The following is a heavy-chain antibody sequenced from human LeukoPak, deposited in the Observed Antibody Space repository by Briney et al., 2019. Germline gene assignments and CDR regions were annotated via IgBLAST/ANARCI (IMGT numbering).Heavy chain of an antibody. CDR2: IWYGGSNK. V-gene: IGHV3-30*18. Sequence: PGRSLRLSCAASGFTFSSYGMHWVRQAPGKGLEWVAVIWYGGSNKYYADSVKGRFTISRDNSKNTLYLQMNSLRAEDTAVYYCAKGMDYDFWNYMDVWGKGTTVTVSS. J-gene: IGHJ6*03. CDR1: GFTFSSYG. CDR3: AKGMDYDFWNYMDV. D-gene: IGHD3-3*01.